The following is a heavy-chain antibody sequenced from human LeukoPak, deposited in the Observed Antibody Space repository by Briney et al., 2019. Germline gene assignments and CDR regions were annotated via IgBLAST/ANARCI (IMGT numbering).Heavy chain of an antibody. J-gene: IGHJ4*02. CDR2: IRTYNGDT. Sequence: GASVRVSCKASGYAFTTYGISWVRQAPGQGLEWMGWIRTYNGDTKYAQNLQGRVTMTTDTSTNTAYMELRRLSSGDTAMYYCTRDQGDWDYAGYFDYWGQGTLVTVSS. V-gene: IGHV1-18*01. CDR1: GYAFTTYG. CDR3: TRDQGDWDYAGYFDY. D-gene: IGHD1-7*01.